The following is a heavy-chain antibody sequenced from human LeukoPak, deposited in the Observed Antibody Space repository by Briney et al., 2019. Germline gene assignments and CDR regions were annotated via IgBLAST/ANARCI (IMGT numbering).Heavy chain of an antibody. J-gene: IGHJ6*02. D-gene: IGHD3-16*01. Sequence: GGSLRLSCVVSGFRFDDYGMHWVRQAPGKGLEWVSGISWSGTTTGYADSVKGRFTTSRDSAKNSLYLQMDSLRVEDTALYYCAKDESTGGFAPGYFYGMGVWGQGTTVTVSS. V-gene: IGHV3-9*01. CDR2: ISWSGTTT. CDR3: AKDESTGGFAPGYFYGMGV. CDR1: GFRFDDYG.